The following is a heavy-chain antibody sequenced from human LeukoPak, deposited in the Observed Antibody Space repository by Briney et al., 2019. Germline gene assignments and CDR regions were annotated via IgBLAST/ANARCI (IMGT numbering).Heavy chain of an antibody. CDR2: ISSSGGST. V-gene: IGHV3-23*01. CDR1: GFTFSSSA. CDR3: AKDRGPYWNDDAFDI. Sequence: GGSLRLSCAASGFTFSSSAMSWVRQVPGKGLEWVSGISSSGGSTNYADSVRGRFTISRDNSKNTLYLQMNSLRAEDTAVYYCAKDRGPYWNDDAFDIWGQGTMVTVSS. D-gene: IGHD1-1*01. J-gene: IGHJ3*02.